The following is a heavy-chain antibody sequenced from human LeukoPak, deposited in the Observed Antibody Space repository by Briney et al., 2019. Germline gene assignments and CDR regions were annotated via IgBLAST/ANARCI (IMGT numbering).Heavy chain of an antibody. CDR1: GYTFTHYY. V-gene: IGHV1-2*02. J-gene: IGHJ4*02. Sequence: ASVSVSCKASGYTFTHYYMHWVRQAPGQGLEWMGGLNPNSGDTNYAQKFQGRVSMTRDSSISTAYMDLSDLRSDDTAAYSCARGRNIEMTTMSGGSDYWGQGTLVTVSS. CDR2: LNPNSGDT. CDR3: ARGRNIEMTTMSGGSDY. D-gene: IGHD5-24*01.